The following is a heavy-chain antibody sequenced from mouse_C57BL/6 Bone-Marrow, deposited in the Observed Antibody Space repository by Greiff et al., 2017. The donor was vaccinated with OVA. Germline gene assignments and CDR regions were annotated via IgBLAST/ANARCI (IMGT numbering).Heavy chain of an antibody. CDR1: GYTFTSYW. Sequence: VQLQQPGAALVRPGSSVKLSCKASGYTFTSYWMHWVKQRPIQGLEWIGNIDPSDSETHYNQKFKDKATLTVDKSSSPAYMHRSSLTSEDSAVYDGARRRWGYDWWYFDVWGTGTTVTVSS. V-gene: IGHV1-52*01. CDR3: ARRRWGYDWWYFDV. J-gene: IGHJ1*03. D-gene: IGHD2-2*01. CDR2: IDPSDSET.